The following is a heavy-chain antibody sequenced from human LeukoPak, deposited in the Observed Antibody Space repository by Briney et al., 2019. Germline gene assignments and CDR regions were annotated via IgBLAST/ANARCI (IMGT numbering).Heavy chain of an antibody. J-gene: IGHJ4*02. D-gene: IGHD3-16*02. CDR2: ISGSGGST. CDR3: AKDQGFMITFGGVIVN. CDR1: GFTFSSYA. Sequence: PGGSLRLSCAASGFTFSSYAMSWVRQAPGKGLEWVSAISGSGGSTYYADSVKGRFTISRDNSKNTLYLQMNRLRAEDTAVYYCAKDQGFMITFGGVIVNWGQGTLVTVSS. V-gene: IGHV3-23*01.